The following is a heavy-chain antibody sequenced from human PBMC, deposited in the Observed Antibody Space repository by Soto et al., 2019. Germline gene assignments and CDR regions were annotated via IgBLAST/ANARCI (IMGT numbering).Heavy chain of an antibody. V-gene: IGHV4-59*08. D-gene: IGHD5-12*01. CDR3: ARHRGGYAFDAFDI. Sequence: GSTNYNPSLKSRVTISVDTSKNQFSLKLSSVTAADTAVYYCARHRGGYAFDAFDIWGQGTMVTVSS. J-gene: IGHJ3*02. CDR2: GST.